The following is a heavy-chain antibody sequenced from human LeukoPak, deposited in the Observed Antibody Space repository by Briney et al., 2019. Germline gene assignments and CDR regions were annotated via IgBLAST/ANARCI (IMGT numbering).Heavy chain of an antibody. J-gene: IGHJ1*01. Sequence: SETLSLTCTVSGGSISSSSYYWGWIRQPPGKGLEWIGSMYYSGSTYYNPSLKSRVTISVDTSKNQFSPKLSSVTATDTAVYYCARVTSSSWYTGRNDEYFQHWGQGTLVTVSS. CDR3: ARVTSSSWYTGRNDEYFQH. V-gene: IGHV4-39*01. CDR1: GGSISSSSYY. D-gene: IGHD6-13*01. CDR2: MYYSGST.